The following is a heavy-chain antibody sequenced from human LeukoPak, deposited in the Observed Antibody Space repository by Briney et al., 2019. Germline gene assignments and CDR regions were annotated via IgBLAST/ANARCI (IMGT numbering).Heavy chain of an antibody. CDR1: GFTFSTYA. CDR3: AKDRATFMVRGVMDY. CDR2: ISGSGDST. V-gene: IGHV3-23*01. D-gene: IGHD3-10*01. Sequence: GGSLRLSCAASGFTFSTYAVNWVRQAPGKGLEWVSTISGSGDSTYYADSVKGRFTISRDNSKNTLYLQMNSLRAEDTAVYYCAKDRATFMVRGVMDYWGQGTLVTVSS. J-gene: IGHJ4*02.